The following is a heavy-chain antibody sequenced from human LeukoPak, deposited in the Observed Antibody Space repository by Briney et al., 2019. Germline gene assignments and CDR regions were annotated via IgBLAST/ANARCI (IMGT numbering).Heavy chain of an antibody. CDR3: ARDCSSTSCYTFGAFDI. CDR1: GGSVSSGSYY. J-gene: IGHJ3*02. CDR2: IYYSGST. D-gene: IGHD2-2*02. Sequence: PSETLSLTCTVSGGSVSSGSYYWSWIRQPPGKGLEWIGYIYYSGSTNYNPSLKSRVTISVDTSKNQFSLKLSSVTAADTVVYYCARDCSSTSCYTFGAFDIWGQGTMVTVPS. V-gene: IGHV4-61*01.